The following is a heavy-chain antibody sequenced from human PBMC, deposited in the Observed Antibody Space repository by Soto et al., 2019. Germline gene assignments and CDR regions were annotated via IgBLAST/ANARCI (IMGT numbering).Heavy chain of an antibody. CDR2: TYYSGSS. V-gene: IGHV4-39*01. J-gene: IGHJ4*02. Sequence: QLQLQASGPGLVKPSETLSLTCTVSGGSISSSSYYWGWIRQPPGKGLEWIGSTYYSGSSYYNPYLTSRVTIAVATSKNQFSRKLSSVTAADTAVYYCARHTVSGGSCVDYWGQGTLVTVSS. CDR3: ARHTVSGGSCVDY. D-gene: IGHD2-15*01. CDR1: GGSISSSSYY.